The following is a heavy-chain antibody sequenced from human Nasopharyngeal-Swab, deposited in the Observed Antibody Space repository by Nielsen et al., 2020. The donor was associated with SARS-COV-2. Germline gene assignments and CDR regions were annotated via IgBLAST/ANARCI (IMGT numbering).Heavy chain of an antibody. Sequence: GSLSLTCTVSGFTFSTYALSWVRQAPGKGLEWVSAISGSGGSTYYADSVKGRFTISRDNSKNTLYLQMNSLRAEDTDVYYCAKSSSSWYPDWFDPWGQGTLVTVSS. CDR3: AKSSSSWYPDWFDP. V-gene: IGHV3-23*01. D-gene: IGHD6-13*01. CDR2: ISGSGGST. J-gene: IGHJ5*02. CDR1: GFTFSTYA.